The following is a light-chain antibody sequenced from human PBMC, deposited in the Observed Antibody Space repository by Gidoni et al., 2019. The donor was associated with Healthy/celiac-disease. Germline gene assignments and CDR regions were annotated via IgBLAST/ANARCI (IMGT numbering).Light chain of an antibody. CDR3: QQYGSAGLT. J-gene: IGKJ4*01. CDR1: QSVSSSY. V-gene: IGKV3-20*01. Sequence: EIVLTQSPGTLSLSPGERATLSCRASQSVSSSYLAWYQQKPGQAPRLLIYGASSRATGIPDRFSGSGSGTDFTLTISRLEPEDFAVYYCQQYGSAGLTFXGXTKVEIK. CDR2: GAS.